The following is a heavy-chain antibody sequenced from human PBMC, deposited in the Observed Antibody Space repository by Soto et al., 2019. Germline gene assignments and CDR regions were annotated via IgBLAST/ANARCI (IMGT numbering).Heavy chain of an antibody. J-gene: IGHJ4*02. V-gene: IGHV3-23*01. CDR3: AKDRGGGNSWPHFDC. Sequence: EVQLLESGGGLEQPGGSLRLCCAASGFTFTSYRMSWVRQAPGKGLEWVSDISGGGDSSYYADSVKGRFTISRDNSKNTLYLQMNSLRAEDTAIYYCAKDRGGGNSWPHFDCWGQGTLVTVSS. CDR2: ISGGGDSS. D-gene: IGHD6-13*01. CDR1: GFTFTSYR.